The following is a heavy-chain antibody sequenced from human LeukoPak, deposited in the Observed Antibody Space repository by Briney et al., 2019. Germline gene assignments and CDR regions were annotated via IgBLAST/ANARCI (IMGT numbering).Heavy chain of an antibody. CDR1: GFTVSSKY. V-gene: IGHV3-66*01. Sequence: GGSLRLSCAASGFTVSSKYMSWVRQAPGKGLEWVSVIYIDGGTYYADSVKGRFTISRDNSKNTLYLQMNSLRAEDTALYYCARESPVAATGRSWFDSWGQGTLVTVSA. CDR2: IYIDGGT. J-gene: IGHJ5*01. D-gene: IGHD6-13*01. CDR3: ARESPVAATGRSWFDS.